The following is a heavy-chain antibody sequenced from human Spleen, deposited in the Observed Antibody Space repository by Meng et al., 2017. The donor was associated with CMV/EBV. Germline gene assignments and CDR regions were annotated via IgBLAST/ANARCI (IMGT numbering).Heavy chain of an antibody. J-gene: IGHJ4*02. V-gene: IGHV4-34*01. CDR3: ARASRWRYSRPRTPLYFDF. D-gene: IGHD1-14*01. CDR1: DYY. Sequence: DYYWSWIRQPPGKGLEWIGEVSHDGNTNYNPSLKNRVTISVDSSKNQFSLRLTSVTAADTAMFYCARASRWRYSRPRTPLYFDFWGQGTLVTVSS. CDR2: VSHDGNT.